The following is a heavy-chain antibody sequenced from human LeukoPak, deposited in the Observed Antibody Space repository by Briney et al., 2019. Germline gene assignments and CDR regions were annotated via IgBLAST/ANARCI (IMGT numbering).Heavy chain of an antibody. CDR3: ARDSLLRGSGWDYWYFDL. J-gene: IGHJ2*01. V-gene: IGHV4-61*01. Sequence: SETLSLTCTVSGGSVSNGSSYWSWIRQPPGKGLEWIGNIHYSGSTNYNPSLKSRVTISVDTSVNQFSLLLTSATAADTAVYYCARDSLLRGSGWDYWYFDLWGRGTLVTVSS. D-gene: IGHD6-25*01. CDR2: IHYSGST. CDR1: GGSVSNGSSY.